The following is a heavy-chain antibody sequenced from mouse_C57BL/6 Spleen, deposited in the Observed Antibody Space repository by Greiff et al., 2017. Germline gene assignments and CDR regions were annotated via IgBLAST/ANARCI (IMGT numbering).Heavy chain of an antibody. D-gene: IGHD3-3*01. V-gene: IGHV1-64*01. CDR2: IHPNSGST. Sequence: QVQLQQPGAELVKPGASVKLSCTASGYTFTSYWMHWVKQRPGQGLEWIGMIHPNSGSTNYNEKFKSKATLTVDKSSSTAYMQLSSLTSEDSAVYYCARDQGYYFDYWGQGTTLTVSS. CDR3: ARDQGYYFDY. CDR1: GYTFTSYW. J-gene: IGHJ2*01.